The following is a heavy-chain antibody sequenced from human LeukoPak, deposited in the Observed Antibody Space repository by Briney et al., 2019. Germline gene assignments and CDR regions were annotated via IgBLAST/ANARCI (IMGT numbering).Heavy chain of an antibody. D-gene: IGHD3-22*01. J-gene: IGHJ4*02. Sequence: ASVKVSCKASGYTFTSYYMHWVRQAPGQGLEWMGIINPSGGSTSYAQKFQGRVTMTRDTSTSTVYMELGSLRSEDTAVYYCARVYYYDSSGYYYFDYWGQGTLVTVSS. CDR1: GYTFTSYY. CDR2: INPSGGST. V-gene: IGHV1-46*01. CDR3: ARVYYYDSSGYYYFDY.